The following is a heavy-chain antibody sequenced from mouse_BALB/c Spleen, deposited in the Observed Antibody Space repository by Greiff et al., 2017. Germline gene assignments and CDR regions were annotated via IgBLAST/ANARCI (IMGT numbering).Heavy chain of an antibody. CDR1: GYTFTSYV. V-gene: IGHV1-14*01. J-gene: IGHJ2*01. Sequence: EVKLMESGPELVKPGASVKMSCKASGYTFTSYVMHWVKQKPGQGLEWIGYINPYNDGTKYNEKFKGKATLTSDKSSSTAYMELSSLTSEDSAVYYCAREGYYYGSSYDYFDYWGQGTTLTVSS. CDR2: INPYNDGT. CDR3: AREGYYYGSSYDYFDY. D-gene: IGHD1-1*01.